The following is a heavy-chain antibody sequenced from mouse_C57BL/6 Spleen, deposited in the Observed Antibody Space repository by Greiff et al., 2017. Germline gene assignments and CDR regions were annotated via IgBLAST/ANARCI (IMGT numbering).Heavy chain of an antibody. Sequence: EVKLMESGGGLVKPGGSLKLSCAASGFTFSSYAMSWVRQTPEKRLEWVATISDGGSYTYYPDNVKGRFTISRDNAKNNLYLQMSHLKSEDTAMYYFARDGYLISSMDYWGQGTSVTVAS. CDR2: ISDGGSYT. CDR1: GFTFSSYA. V-gene: IGHV5-4*01. J-gene: IGHJ4*01. D-gene: IGHD2-2*01. CDR3: ARDGYLISSMDY.